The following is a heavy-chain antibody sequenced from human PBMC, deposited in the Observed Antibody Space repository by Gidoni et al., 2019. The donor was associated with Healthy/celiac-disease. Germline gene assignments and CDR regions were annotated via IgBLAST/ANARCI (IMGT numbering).Heavy chain of an antibody. CDR3: ARYPGIVGANPFDY. Sequence: SCAASGFTFSSYSMNWVRQAPGKGLEWVSSISSSSSYIYYADSVKGRFTISRDNAKNSLYLQMNSLRAEDTAVYYCARYPGIVGANPFDYWGQGTLVTVSS. CDR2: ISSSSSYI. D-gene: IGHD1-26*01. V-gene: IGHV3-21*01. J-gene: IGHJ4*02. CDR1: GFTFSSYS.